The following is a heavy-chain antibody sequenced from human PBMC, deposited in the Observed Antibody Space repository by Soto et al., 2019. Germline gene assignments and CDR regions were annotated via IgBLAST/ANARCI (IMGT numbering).Heavy chain of an antibody. CDR2: ISAYNGNT. D-gene: IGHD5-18*01. V-gene: IGHV1-18*01. CDR1: GYTFTSYG. Sequence: QVQLVQSGAEVKKPGASVKVSCKASGYTFTSYGISWVRQAPGQGLEWMGWISAYNGNTNYAQKLQGRVTMTTDTSTSTAYMELRSLRSDDTAVYYCARAYGPEYVDTAMVIPYNWFDPWGQGTLVTVSS. J-gene: IGHJ5*02. CDR3: ARAYGPEYVDTAMVIPYNWFDP.